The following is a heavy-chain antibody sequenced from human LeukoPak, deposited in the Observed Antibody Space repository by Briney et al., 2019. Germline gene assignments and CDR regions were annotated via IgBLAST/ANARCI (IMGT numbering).Heavy chain of an antibody. Sequence: PGGCLRWSCAASGFNFSSYAMSWVRQPPGKVLEWVSAISGSGGSTYSADSVRGRFTISRDNSKNTLYLQMNSLIAEDTAIYYCAKDYGGSAGYFDYWGQGTLVTVSS. V-gene: IGHV3-23*01. J-gene: IGHJ4*02. CDR2: ISGSGGST. CDR1: GFNFSSYA. D-gene: IGHD4-23*01. CDR3: AKDYGGSAGYFDY.